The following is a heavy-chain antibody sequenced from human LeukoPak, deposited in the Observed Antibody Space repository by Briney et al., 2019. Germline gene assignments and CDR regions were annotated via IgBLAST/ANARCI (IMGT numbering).Heavy chain of an antibody. V-gene: IGHV4-31*03. J-gene: IGHJ3*02. CDR3: ARDPGYDSSGYPDAFDI. CDR2: IYYSGST. Sequence: SETLSLTCTVSGGSISSGGYYWSWIRQHPGKGLEWIGYIYYSGSTYYNPSLKSRVTISVDTSKNQFSLKLSSVTTADTAVYYCARDPGYDSSGYPDAFDIWGQGTMVTVSS. D-gene: IGHD3-22*01. CDR1: GGSISSGGYY.